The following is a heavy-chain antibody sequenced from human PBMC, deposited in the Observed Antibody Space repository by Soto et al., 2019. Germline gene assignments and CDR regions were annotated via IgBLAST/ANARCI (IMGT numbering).Heavy chain of an antibody. D-gene: IGHD3-22*01. V-gene: IGHV4-59*01. CDR3: ARVPQWLLLPDAFDI. Sequence: PSETLSLTCTVSGGSISSYYWSWIRQPPGKGLEWIGYIYYSGSTNYNPSLKSRVTISVDTSKNQFSLKLSSVTAADTAVYYCARVPQWLLLPDAFDIWGQGTMVT. J-gene: IGHJ3*02. CDR1: GGSISSYY. CDR2: IYYSGST.